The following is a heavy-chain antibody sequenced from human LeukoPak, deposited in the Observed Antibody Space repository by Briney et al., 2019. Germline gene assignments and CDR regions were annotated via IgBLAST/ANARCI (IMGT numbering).Heavy chain of an antibody. CDR1: EYTFTSYD. CDR2: MNPNSGNT. J-gene: IGHJ4*02. D-gene: IGHD2-2*02. V-gene: IGHV1-8*01. CDR3: AKGSIPAHAPFDY. Sequence: ASVKVSCKASEYTFTSYDINWVRQATGQGPEWMGWMNPNSGNTDCAQKFQGRLTMTRNTSISTAYMELSSLRSEDTAVYYCAKGSIPAHAPFDYWGQGTLVTVSS.